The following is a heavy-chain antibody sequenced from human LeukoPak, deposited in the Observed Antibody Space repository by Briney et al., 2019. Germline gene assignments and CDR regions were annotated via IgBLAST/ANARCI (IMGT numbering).Heavy chain of an antibody. CDR2: VTSKTEGGTA. Sequence: PGGSLRLSCAASGFTFTNARMSWVRQAPGKGLEWVGRVTSKTEGGTADYSAPVKGRFTISRDDSKNILCLQMSSLETGDTGVYYCTTVGNWNPRSYWGQGTLVTVSS. CDR3: TTVGNWNPRSY. CDR1: GFTFTNAR. V-gene: IGHV3-15*01. D-gene: IGHD1-20*01. J-gene: IGHJ4*02.